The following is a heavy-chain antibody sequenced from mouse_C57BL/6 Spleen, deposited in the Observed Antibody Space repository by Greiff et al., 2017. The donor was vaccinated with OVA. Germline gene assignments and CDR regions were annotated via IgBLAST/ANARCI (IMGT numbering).Heavy chain of an antibody. V-gene: IGHV6-3*01. CDR3: TDYYGSRNYAMDY. J-gene: IGHJ4*01. CDR2: IRLKSDNYAT. D-gene: IGHD1-1*01. CDR1: GFTFSNYW. Sequence: DVMLVESGGGLVQPGGSMKLSCVASGFTFSNYWMNWVRQSPEKGLEWVAQIRLKSDNYATHYAESVKGRFTISRDDSKSSVYLQMNNLRAEDTGIYYCTDYYGSRNYAMDYWGQGTSVTVSS.